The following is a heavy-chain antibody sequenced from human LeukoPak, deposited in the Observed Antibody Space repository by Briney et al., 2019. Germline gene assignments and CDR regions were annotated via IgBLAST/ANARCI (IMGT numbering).Heavy chain of an antibody. CDR1: GFTFTSSA. D-gene: IGHD6-25*01. J-gene: IGHJ5*02. Sequence: GASVKVSCKASGFTFTSSAVQWVRQARGQRLEWIGWVVVGSGDTKYAQKLQERATITWDMSTSTAYMDLSSLRSEDTAVYYCAASRSGHNWFDPWGQGTLLTVSS. V-gene: IGHV1-58*01. CDR2: VVVGSGDT. CDR3: AASRSGHNWFDP.